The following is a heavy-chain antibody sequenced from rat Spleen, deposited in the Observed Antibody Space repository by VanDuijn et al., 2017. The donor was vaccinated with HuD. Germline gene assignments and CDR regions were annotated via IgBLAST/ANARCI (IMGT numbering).Heavy chain of an antibody. J-gene: IGHJ1*01. Sequence: EVQLVESGGGLVQPGRSLKLSCAASGFTFSDYAMAWVRQAPKKGLEWVATILYAGDVTHYRDSVKGRFTISRDNAESSLYLQVDILRSEDTATYYCASHPYIDGTYYWYFDFWGPGTVVTVSS. CDR3: ASHPYIDGTYYWYFDF. D-gene: IGHD1-12*02. CDR2: ILYAGDVT. CDR1: GFTFSDYA. V-gene: IGHV5-17*01.